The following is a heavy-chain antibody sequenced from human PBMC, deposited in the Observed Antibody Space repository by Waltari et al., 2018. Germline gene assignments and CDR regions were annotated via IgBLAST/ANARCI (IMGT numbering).Heavy chain of an antibody. CDR3: AKVALGYSSSWPGGWFDP. J-gene: IGHJ5*02. Sequence: EVQLVESGGGLVQPGGSLRLSCAASEFTFSSYSMSWVRQAPGRGLEWVSAISGSGGSTYYADSVKGRFTISRDNSKNTLYLQMNSLRAEDTAVYYCAKVALGYSSSWPGGWFDPWGQGTLVTVSS. CDR2: ISGSGGST. CDR1: EFTFSSYS. D-gene: IGHD6-13*01. V-gene: IGHV3-23*04.